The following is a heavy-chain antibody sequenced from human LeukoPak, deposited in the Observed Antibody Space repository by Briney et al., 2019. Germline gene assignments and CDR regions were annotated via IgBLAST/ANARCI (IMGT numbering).Heavy chain of an antibody. CDR2: ISSSSSTI. J-gene: IGHJ3*02. D-gene: IGHD3-10*01. CDR3: ARGTPSRRHYYGSGSYIEHAFDI. Sequence: GGSLRLSCAASGFTFSSYSMNWVRQAPGKGLEWVSYISSSSSTIYYADSVKGRFTISRDNAKNSLYLQMNSLRAEDTAVYYCARGTPSRRHYYGSGSYIEHAFDIWGQGTMVTVSS. V-gene: IGHV3-48*04. CDR1: GFTFSSYS.